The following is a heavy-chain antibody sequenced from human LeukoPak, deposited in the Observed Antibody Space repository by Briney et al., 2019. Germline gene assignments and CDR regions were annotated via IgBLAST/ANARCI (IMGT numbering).Heavy chain of an antibody. CDR2: IRYDGSNK. D-gene: IGHD4-11*01. J-gene: IGHJ4*02. CDR1: GFTFSSYG. CDR3: ARAYRNYGDY. Sequence: GGSLRLSWAASGFTFSSYGMHWVRQAPGKGLEWVAFIRYDGSNKYYADSVKGRFTISRDNAKNSLYLQMNSLRAEDTAVYYCARAYRNYGDYWGQGTLVTVSS. V-gene: IGHV3-30*02.